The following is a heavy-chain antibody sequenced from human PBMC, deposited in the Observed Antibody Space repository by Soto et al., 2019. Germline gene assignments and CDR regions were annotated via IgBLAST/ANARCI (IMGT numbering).Heavy chain of an antibody. CDR2: ISGSGGST. V-gene: IGHV3-23*01. J-gene: IGHJ5*02. Sequence: TGGSLRLSCAASGFTFSSYAMSWVRQAPGKGLECVSAISGSGGSTYYADSVKGRFTISRDNSKNTLYLQMNSLRAEDTAVYYCAKDLLGYSSGWYLTDNWFDPWGQGTLVTVSS. CDR3: AKDLLGYSSGWYLTDNWFDP. CDR1: GFTFSSYA. D-gene: IGHD6-19*01.